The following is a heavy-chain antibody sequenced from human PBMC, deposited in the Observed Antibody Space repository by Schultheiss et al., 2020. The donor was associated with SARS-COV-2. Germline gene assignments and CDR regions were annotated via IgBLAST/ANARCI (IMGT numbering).Heavy chain of an antibody. V-gene: IGHV2-70*01. D-gene: IGHD2-21*01. CDR3: ARKKTYSDGLDI. Sequence: SGPTLVKPTETLTLTCTFSGFSLSTSGMCVSWIRQPPGKALEWLALIDWDDDKYYTTSLKTRLTISKDTSKDQVVLSMTNMDPVDTATYYCARKKTYSDGLDIWGQGTMVTVSS. J-gene: IGHJ3*02. CDR2: IDWDDDK. CDR1: GFSLSTSGMC.